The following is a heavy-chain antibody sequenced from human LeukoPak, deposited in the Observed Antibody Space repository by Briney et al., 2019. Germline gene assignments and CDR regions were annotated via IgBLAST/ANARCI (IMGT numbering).Heavy chain of an antibody. V-gene: IGHV3-33*06. J-gene: IGHJ4*02. CDR2: IWNDGSDK. CDR3: AEDAQRGFDYSNSLES. D-gene: IGHD4-11*01. CDR1: GFTFSHYA. Sequence: GGSRRLSCVTSGFTFSHYAMHWVRQAPGKGLEWVAVIWNDGSDKYYGDSVKGRFTISRDNAKKTVYLQMNSLRVEETAVYYCAEDAQRGFDYSNSLESWGQGALVTVSS.